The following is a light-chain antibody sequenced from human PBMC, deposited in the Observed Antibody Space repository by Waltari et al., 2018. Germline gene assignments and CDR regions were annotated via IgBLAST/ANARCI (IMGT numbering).Light chain of an antibody. CDR1: HGVSSY. CDR2: DAS. J-gene: IGKJ2*01. Sequence: EIVLTQSPATQSLSPGERATLSCRASHGVSSYLAWYQQKPGQAPQPLIYDASNRATGIPARFSGSGSGTDFTLTISSLEPEDFAVYYCQQRSNWPPTFGQGTKLEIK. CDR3: QQRSNWPPT. V-gene: IGKV3-11*01.